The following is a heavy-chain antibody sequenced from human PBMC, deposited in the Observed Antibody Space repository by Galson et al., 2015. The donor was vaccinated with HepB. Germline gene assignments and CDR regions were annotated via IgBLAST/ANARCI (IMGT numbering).Heavy chain of an antibody. Sequence: SVKVSCKASGDTFTSYAIHWVRQAPGQGLEWMGGIIPIFGTANYAQKFQGRVTITADESTSTAYMELSSLRSEDTAVYYCARVAYGSGSYDNNCFDPWGQGTLVTVSS. CDR1: GDTFTSYA. CDR3: ARVAYGSGSYDNNCFDP. V-gene: IGHV1-69*13. CDR2: IIPIFGTA. D-gene: IGHD3-10*01. J-gene: IGHJ5*02.